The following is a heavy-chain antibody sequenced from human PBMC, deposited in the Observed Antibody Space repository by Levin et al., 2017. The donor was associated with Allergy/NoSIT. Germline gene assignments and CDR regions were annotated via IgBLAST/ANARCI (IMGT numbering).Heavy chain of an antibody. V-gene: IGHV3-30*18. Sequence: PGGSLRLSCAVSGFTLSSYGMHWVRQAPGKGLEWVAVISYEGVNKYYADSVKGRFTISRDNLKNTLYLHLNNLRAEDTAVYYCAKDLSPMVASGGDFWGEGTLVTVSS. CDR3: AKDLSPMVASGGDF. CDR2: ISYEGVNK. J-gene: IGHJ4*02. D-gene: IGHD3-16*01. CDR1: GFTLSSYG.